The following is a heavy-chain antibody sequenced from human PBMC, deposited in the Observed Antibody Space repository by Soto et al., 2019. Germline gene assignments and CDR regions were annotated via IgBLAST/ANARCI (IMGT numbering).Heavy chain of an antibody. CDR2: IDTAGDT. CDR3: VRGMGDTGYYDNWSDP. J-gene: IGHJ5*02. D-gene: IGHD3-9*01. V-gene: IGHV3-13*01. Sequence: EVQLVESGGDSVQSGGSLRLSCIASGFTFRNYDMHWVRQATGKGLEWVSVIDTAGDTYYAGSVKGRFTISREDAKNSLYLQMNSLRAGDTAVYYCVRGMGDTGYYDNWSDPWGQGTLVTVSS. CDR1: GFTFRNYD.